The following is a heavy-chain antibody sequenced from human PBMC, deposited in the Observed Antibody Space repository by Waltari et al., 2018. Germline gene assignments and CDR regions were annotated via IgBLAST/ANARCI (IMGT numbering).Heavy chain of an antibody. CDR3: ARLGDGDPPLGDY. CDR2: IYYSGST. Sequence: QLQLQESGPGLVKPSETLSLTCTVSGGSISSSSYYWGWIRQPPGKGLEWIGSIYYSGSTYYNPSLKSRVTISVDTSKNQFSLKLSSVTAADTAVYYWARLGDGDPPLGDYWGQGTLVTVSS. D-gene: IGHD3-16*01. J-gene: IGHJ4*02. V-gene: IGHV4-39*01. CDR1: GGSISSSSYY.